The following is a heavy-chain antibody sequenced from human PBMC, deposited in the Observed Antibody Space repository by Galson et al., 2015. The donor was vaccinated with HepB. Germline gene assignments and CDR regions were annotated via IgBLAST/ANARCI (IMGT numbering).Heavy chain of an antibody. CDR2: ISSSSSYT. Sequence: SLRLSCAASGFTFSDYYMSWIRQAPGKGLEWVSYISSSSSYTNYADSVKGRFTISRDNAKNSLYLQMNSLRAEDTAVYYCAKDSVTTPSNYQYYYYGMDVWGQGATVTVSS. CDR1: GFTFSDYY. CDR3: AKDSVTTPSNYQYYYYGMDV. J-gene: IGHJ6*02. V-gene: IGHV3-11*05. D-gene: IGHD4-17*01.